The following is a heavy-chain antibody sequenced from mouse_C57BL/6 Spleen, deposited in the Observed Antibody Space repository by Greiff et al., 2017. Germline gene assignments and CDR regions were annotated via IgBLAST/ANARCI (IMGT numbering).Heavy chain of an antibody. Sequence: VQLQQPGAELVRPGTSVKLSCKASGYTFTSYWMHWVKQRPGQGLEWIGVIDPSDSYTNYNQKFKGKATLTVDTSSSTAYMQLSSLTSEGAAVYDGARSGGWDVSGCAYWGEGALVTVCA. CDR3: ARSGGWDVSGCAY. CDR1: GYTFTSYW. J-gene: IGHJ3*01. CDR2: IDPSDSYT. V-gene: IGHV1-59*01. D-gene: IGHD4-1*01.